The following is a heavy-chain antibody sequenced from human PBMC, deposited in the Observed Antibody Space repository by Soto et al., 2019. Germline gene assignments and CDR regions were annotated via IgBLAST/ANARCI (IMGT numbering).Heavy chain of an antibody. CDR3: ARVDGGRGLDL. Sequence: QVQLVQSGAEVKKPGSSVKVSCKASGGVFTNYGINWVRQAPGQGLEWMGGIIPLYNTIDYAQKFQGRVTITTSHIELTSLRFEDSAVYYCARVDGGRGLDLWGQGTTVIVSS. J-gene: IGHJ6*02. CDR2: IIPLYNTI. V-gene: IGHV1-69*01. CDR1: GGVFTNYG. D-gene: IGHD3-10*01.